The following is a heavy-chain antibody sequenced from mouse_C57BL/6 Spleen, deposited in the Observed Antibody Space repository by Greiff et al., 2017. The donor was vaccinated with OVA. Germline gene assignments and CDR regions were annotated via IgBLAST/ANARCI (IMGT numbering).Heavy chain of an antibody. D-gene: IGHD2-4*01. CDR2: IDPETGGT. CDR1: GYTFTDYE. V-gene: IGHV1-15*01. CDR3: TRDYDGYFDY. J-gene: IGHJ2*01. Sequence: VKVVESGAELVRPGASVTLSCKASGYTFTDYEMHWVKQTPVHGLEWIGAIDPETGGTAYNQKFKGKAILTADKSSSTAYMELRSLTSEDSAVYYCTRDYDGYFDYWGQGTTLTVSS.